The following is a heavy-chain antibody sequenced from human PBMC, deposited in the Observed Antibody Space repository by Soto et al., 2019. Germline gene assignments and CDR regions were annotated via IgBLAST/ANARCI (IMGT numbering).Heavy chain of an antibody. D-gene: IGHD1-1*01. CDR3: AHLISENRYFSAGYFDY. CDR2: IYGDDDK. CDR1: GFSLTTSGVG. V-gene: IGHV2-5*02. J-gene: IGHJ4*02. Sequence: QITLKESGPPLVKPTQTLTLTCTFSGFSLTTSGVGVGWIRQPPGKALEWLALIYGDDDKRYRPSLKTRFTITKDTSRNQVALRMTNMDPADTGTYYCAHLISENRYFSAGYFDYWGQGALVTVSS.